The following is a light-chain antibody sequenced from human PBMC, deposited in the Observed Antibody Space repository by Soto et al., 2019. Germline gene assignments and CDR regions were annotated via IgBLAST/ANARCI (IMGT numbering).Light chain of an antibody. CDR1: QNIRNY. CDR3: QQGHTLPYT. J-gene: IGKJ2*01. V-gene: IGKV1-39*01. Sequence: DIQMTQSPSSLSSSIGDRVTITCRASQNIRNYLNWYKQKPGQATNLLIYASSSLRGGVPSRFRGSGYGTEFTLTISSLQPEDFATYYCQQGHTLPYTFGQGTNLGI. CDR2: ASS.